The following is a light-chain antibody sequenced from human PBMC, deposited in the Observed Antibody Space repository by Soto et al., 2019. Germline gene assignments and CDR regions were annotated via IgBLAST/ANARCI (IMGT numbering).Light chain of an antibody. Sequence: DVQLTQSPSTLSASVGYRVAITCQASQSIVNYLNWFQQRPGKAPQLLISDASHLEPGVPSRFSGQRSGTDFTLIISSLQPEDFATYYCQQYEKLPLTFGGGTRVEV. CDR1: QSIVNY. CDR3: QQYEKLPLT. CDR2: DAS. J-gene: IGKJ4*01. V-gene: IGKV1-33*01.